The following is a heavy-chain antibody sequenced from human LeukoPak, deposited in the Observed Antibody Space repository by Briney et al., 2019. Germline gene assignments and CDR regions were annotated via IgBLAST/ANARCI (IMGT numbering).Heavy chain of an antibody. CDR2: MSSTSSSYK. CDR3: ARVSDWSWFDP. CDR1: GFPFSRYS. D-gene: IGHD1-1*01. V-gene: IGHV3-21*05. Sequence: PWGSLRLSCAASGFPFSRYSINWVRQAPGKGLECVSCMSSTSSSYKYYADSVKGRFTIFRDNAKNSLYLQMNSLRAEDTAVYFCARVSDWSWFDPWGQGTLVTVSS. J-gene: IGHJ5*02.